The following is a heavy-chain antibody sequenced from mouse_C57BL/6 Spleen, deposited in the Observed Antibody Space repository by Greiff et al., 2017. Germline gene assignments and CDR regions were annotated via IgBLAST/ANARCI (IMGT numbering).Heavy chain of an antibody. CDR3: AREKYYSNWDWYFDV. CDR1: GFTFSSYA. J-gene: IGHJ1*03. Sequence: LVESGGGLVKPGGSLKLSCAASGFTFSSYAMSWVRQTPEKRLEWVATISDGGSYTYYPDNVKGRFTISRDNAKNNLYLQMSHLKSEDTAMYYCAREKYYSNWDWYFDVWGTGTTVTVSS. D-gene: IGHD2-5*01. CDR2: ISDGGSYT. V-gene: IGHV5-4*01.